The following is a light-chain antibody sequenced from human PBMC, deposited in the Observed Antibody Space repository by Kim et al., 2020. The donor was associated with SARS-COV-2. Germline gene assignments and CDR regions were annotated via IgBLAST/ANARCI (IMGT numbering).Light chain of an antibody. CDR2: AAS. Sequence: ASIGDRVTITCRASQGIRNDLGWYQQKPGKAPKLLIYAASSLQSGVPSRFSGSGSGTDFTLTISSLQPEDFATYYCLQDYNYPLTFGGGTKVDIK. CDR1: QGIRND. V-gene: IGKV1-6*01. CDR3: LQDYNYPLT. J-gene: IGKJ4*01.